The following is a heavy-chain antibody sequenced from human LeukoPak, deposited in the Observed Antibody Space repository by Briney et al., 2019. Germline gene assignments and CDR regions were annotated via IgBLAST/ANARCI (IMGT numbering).Heavy chain of an antibody. V-gene: IGHV4-61*01. J-gene: IGHJ5*02. CDR3: ARAGHNWNDVSWFDP. CDR2: IYYSGST. CDR1: GDSVNSGSYH. Sequence: SETLSLTCTVSGDSVNSGSYHWIWIRQPPGKGLEWIGYIYYSGSTNYNPSLKSRVTISVDTSNNQFSLKLSSVTAADTAVYYCARAGHNWNDVSWFDPWGQGTLVTVSS. D-gene: IGHD1-1*01.